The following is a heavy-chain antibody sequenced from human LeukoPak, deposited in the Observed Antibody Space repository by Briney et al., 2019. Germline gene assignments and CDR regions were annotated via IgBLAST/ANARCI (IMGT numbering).Heavy chain of an antibody. J-gene: IGHJ6*02. V-gene: IGHV1-18*01. CDR2: ISAYNGNT. CDR1: GYTFTSYG. D-gene: IGHD2-2*01. Sequence: ASVKASCKASGYTFTSYGISWVRQAPGQGLEWMGWISAYNGNTNYAQKLQGRVTMTTDTSTSTAYMELRSLRSDDTAVYYCARMGRIVVVPAAMLYYYGMDVWGQGTTVTVSS. CDR3: ARMGRIVVVPAAMLYYYGMDV.